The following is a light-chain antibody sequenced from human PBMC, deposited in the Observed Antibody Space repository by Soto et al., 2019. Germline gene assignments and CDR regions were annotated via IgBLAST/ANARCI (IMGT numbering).Light chain of an antibody. J-gene: IGKJ4*01. CDR1: QGISSY. CDR3: QQLNSYPLT. V-gene: IGKV1-9*01. CDR2: AAS. Sequence: DIQLTQSPSFLSASVGDRVTITCRASQGISSYLAWYQKKPGKAPKLLIYAASTLQSGVPSRFSGSGSGTEFTLTISSLQAEDFATYYCQQLNSYPLTFGGGTTVEIK.